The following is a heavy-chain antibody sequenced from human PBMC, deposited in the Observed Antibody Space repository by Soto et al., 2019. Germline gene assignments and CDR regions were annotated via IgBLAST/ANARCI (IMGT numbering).Heavy chain of an antibody. D-gene: IGHD3-16*01. J-gene: IGHJ3*02. Sequence: GGSLRLSCAASGFTFSDYYMSWIRQAPGKGLEWVSYISSSGSTIYYADSVKGRFTISRDNAKNSLYLQMNSLRAEDTAVYYCARVVGNSYDYIWGSYPTRAFDIWGQGTMVTVSS. V-gene: IGHV3-11*01. CDR2: ISSSGSTI. CDR1: GFTFSDYY. CDR3: ARVVGNSYDYIWGSYPTRAFDI.